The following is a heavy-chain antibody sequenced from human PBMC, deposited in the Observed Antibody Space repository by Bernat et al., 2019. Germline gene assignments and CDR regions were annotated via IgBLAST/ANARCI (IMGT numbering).Heavy chain of an antibody. V-gene: IGHV3-23*01. D-gene: IGHD6-13*01. CDR2: ITDRGGGP. CDR1: GFTFSTYA. J-gene: IGHJ4*02. Sequence: EVQLLESGGGLVQPGGSLRLFCTASGFTFSTYAMTWVRQAPGKGLEWVSTITDRGGGPDYADSVKGRFTISRDNSKSTLYLQMNSLRAEDTALYYCAKGLASSWPGSDCWGQGTLVTVSS. CDR3: AKGLASSWPGSDC.